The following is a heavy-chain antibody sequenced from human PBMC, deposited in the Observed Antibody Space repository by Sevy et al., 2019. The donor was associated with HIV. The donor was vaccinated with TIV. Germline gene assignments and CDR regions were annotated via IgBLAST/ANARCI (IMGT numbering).Heavy chain of an antibody. CDR2: ISGTGLST. CDR3: AKDLVSMASRQGYFGY. CDR1: GFTFSNYA. V-gene: IGHV3-23*01. Sequence: GGSLRLSCAASGFTFSNYAMNWVRQAPGKGLEWVSTISGTGLSTYYADSVKGRFTISRYKSKNALYLQMNTLRAEDTAFYFCAKDLVSMASRQGYFGYWGQGTLVTVSS. J-gene: IGHJ4*02. D-gene: IGHD6-6*01.